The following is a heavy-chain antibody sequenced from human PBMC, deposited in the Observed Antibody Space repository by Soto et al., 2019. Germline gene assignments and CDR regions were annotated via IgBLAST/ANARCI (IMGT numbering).Heavy chain of an antibody. CDR2: ISAYNGNT. CDR1: GYTFTSYG. V-gene: IGHV1-18*01. Sequence: QVPLVQSGAEVKKPGASVKVSCKASGYTFTSYGISWVRQAPGQGLEWMGWISAYNGNTNYAQKLQGRVTMTTDTSPSTAYMELRSLRSDDTAVYYCARGGGGVLGYCSGGSCFSDSWGQGTLVTVSS. CDR3: ARGGGGVLGYCSGGSCFSDS. J-gene: IGHJ4*02. D-gene: IGHD2-15*01.